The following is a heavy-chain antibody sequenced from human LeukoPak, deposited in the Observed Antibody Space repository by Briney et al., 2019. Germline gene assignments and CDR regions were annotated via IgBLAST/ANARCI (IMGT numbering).Heavy chain of an antibody. J-gene: IGHJ4*02. V-gene: IGHV4-38-2*02. CDR1: GYSISSGYY. D-gene: IGHD6-13*01. CDR2: IYHSGST. Sequence: SETLSLTCTVSGYSISSGYYWGWIRQPPGKGLEWVGSIYHSGSTYYNPSLKSRVTISVDTSKNQFSLKLSSVTAADTAVYYCARVRYSSSWYYFDYWGQGTLVTVSS. CDR3: ARVRYSSSWYYFDY.